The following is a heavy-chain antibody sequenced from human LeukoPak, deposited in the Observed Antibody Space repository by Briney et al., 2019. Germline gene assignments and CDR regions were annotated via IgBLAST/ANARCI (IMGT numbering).Heavy chain of an antibody. D-gene: IGHD6-19*01. CDR3: ARKPESSGWYDYFDY. Sequence: SETLSLTCTVSDGSISSYYWSWIRQPPGKGLEWIDYIYYSGSTNYNPSLKSRVTMSVDTSKKQFSLRLSSVTAADTAVYYCARKPESSGWYDYFDYWGQGTLVTVSS. J-gene: IGHJ4*02. V-gene: IGHV4-59*01. CDR2: IYYSGST. CDR1: DGSISSYY.